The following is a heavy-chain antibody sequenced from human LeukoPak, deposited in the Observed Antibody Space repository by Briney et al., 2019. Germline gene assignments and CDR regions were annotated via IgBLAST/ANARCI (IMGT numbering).Heavy chain of an antibody. Sequence: VSVKVSCKASGYTFTGYYMHWVRQAPGQGLEWMGWINPNSGGTNYAQKFQGRVTMTRDTSISTAYMELSRLRSDDTAVYYCARARSSSGPTSGLRHYYYYYMDVWGKGTTVTVSS. CDR1: GYTFTGYY. V-gene: IGHV1-2*02. CDR2: INPNSGGT. J-gene: IGHJ6*03. D-gene: IGHD6-19*01. CDR3: ARARSSSGPTSGLRHYYYYYMDV.